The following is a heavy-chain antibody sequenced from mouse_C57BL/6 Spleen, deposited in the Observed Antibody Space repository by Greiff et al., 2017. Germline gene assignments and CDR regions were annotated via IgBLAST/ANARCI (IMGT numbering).Heavy chain of an antibody. Sequence: EVQLQQSGPELVKPGASVKISCKASGYSFTDYNMNWVKQSNGKSLEWIGVINPNYGTTSYNQKFKGKATLTVDQSSSTAYIQLNSLTSEDSAVYYGAIGGYYGSEDFDVWGTGTTVTVSS. CDR1: GYSFTDYN. CDR3: AIGGYYGSEDFDV. D-gene: IGHD1-1*01. J-gene: IGHJ1*03. CDR2: INPNYGTT. V-gene: IGHV1-39*01.